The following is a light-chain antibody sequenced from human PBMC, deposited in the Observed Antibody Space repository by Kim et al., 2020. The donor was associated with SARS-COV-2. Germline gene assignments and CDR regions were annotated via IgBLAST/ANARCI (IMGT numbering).Light chain of an antibody. Sequence: AIQMTQSPSSLSASVGDRVTITCRASQGIRNYLGWYQQKPGKAPKLLIYDASSLQTGVPSRFSGSGSGTDFTLTISSLQPEDFATYYCQQDYNSPPTFGGGTKVDIK. CDR2: DAS. CDR3: QQDYNSPPT. J-gene: IGKJ4*01. CDR1: QGIRNY. V-gene: IGKV1-6*01.